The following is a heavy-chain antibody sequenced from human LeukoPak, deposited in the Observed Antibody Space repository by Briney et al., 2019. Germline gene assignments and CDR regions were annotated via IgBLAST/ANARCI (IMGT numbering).Heavy chain of an antibody. CDR2: IIPIFGTA. V-gene: IGHV1-69*01. CDR3: ASRLYYYGSGSYMDV. CDR1: GGTFSSYA. D-gene: IGHD3-10*01. Sequence: SVKASCKASGGTFSSYAISWVRQAPGQGLEWMGGIIPIFGTANYAQKFQGRVTITADESTSTAYMELSSLRSEDTAVYYCASRLYYYGSGSYMDVWGKGTTVTISS. J-gene: IGHJ6*03.